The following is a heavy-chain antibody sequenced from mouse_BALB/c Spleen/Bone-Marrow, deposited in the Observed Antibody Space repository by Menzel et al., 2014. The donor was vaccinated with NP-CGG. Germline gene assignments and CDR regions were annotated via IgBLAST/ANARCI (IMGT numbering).Heavy chain of an antibody. V-gene: IGHV1-7*01. CDR3: ARRDGSSYSFVY. Sequence: VQLQQSGAELAKPGASVKMSCKASGYTFTNYWMHWVKQRPGQGLEWIGYINPSTGYTEYNQKFKDKATLTADKSSSTAYVQLSSLTSEDSAVYYCARRDGSSYSFVYWGQGTLVTVSA. D-gene: IGHD1-1*01. CDR1: GYTFTNYW. CDR2: INPSTGYT. J-gene: IGHJ3*01.